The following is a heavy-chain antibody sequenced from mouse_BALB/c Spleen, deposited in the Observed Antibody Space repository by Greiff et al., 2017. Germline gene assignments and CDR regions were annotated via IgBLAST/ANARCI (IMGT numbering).Heavy chain of an antibody. CDR2: IWWDDDK. D-gene: IGHD1-1*01. CDR3: ARIGDYYGSSYGFDY. CDR1: GFSLSTSGMG. Sequence: QVTLKESGPGILQPSQTLSLTCSFSGFSLSTSGMGVGWIRQPSGKGLEWLAHIWWDDDKHYNPALKSRLTISKDTSSNQVFLKIASVDTADTATYYCARIGDYYGSSYGFDYWGQGTTLTVSS. J-gene: IGHJ2*01. V-gene: IGHV8-8*01.